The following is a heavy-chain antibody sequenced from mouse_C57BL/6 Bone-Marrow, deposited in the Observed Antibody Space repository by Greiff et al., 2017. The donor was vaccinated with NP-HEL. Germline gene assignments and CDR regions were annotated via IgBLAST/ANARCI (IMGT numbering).Heavy chain of an antibody. D-gene: IGHD1-3*01. CDR1: GYSITSGYY. Sequence: DVQLQESGPGLVKPSQSLSLTCSVTGYSITSGYYWNWIRQFPGNKLEWMGYISYDGSNNYNPSLKNRISITRDTSKNQFFLKLNSVTTEDTATYYCARKSNYGMDYWGQGTSVTVSS. CDR3: ARKSNYGMDY. CDR2: ISYDGSN. J-gene: IGHJ4*01. V-gene: IGHV3-6*01.